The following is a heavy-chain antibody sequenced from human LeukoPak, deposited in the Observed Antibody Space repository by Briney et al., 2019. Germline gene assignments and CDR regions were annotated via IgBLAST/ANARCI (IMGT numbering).Heavy chain of an antibody. J-gene: IGHJ4*02. Sequence: GGSLRLSCAASGFTVSSNYMSWVRQAPGKGLEWVSVIYSGGSTYYADSVKGRFTISRDNSKNTLYLQMSSLRAEDTAVYYCARDSTVTHFDYWGQGTPVTVSS. V-gene: IGHV3-53*01. CDR1: GFTVSSNY. CDR3: ARDSTVTHFDY. CDR2: IYSGGST. D-gene: IGHD4-17*01.